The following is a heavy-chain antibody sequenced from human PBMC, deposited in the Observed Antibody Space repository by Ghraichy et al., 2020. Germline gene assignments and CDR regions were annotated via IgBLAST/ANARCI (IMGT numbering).Heavy chain of an antibody. CDR1: GGSFSGYY. Sequence: SETLSLTCAVYGGSFSGYYWSWIRQPPGKGLEWIGEINHSGSTNYNPSLKSRVTISVDTSKNQFSLKLSSVTAADTAVYYCAGRTDCYFCYYYYYMDVWGKGTTVTVSS. D-gene: IGHD2-21*01. J-gene: IGHJ6*03. CDR2: INHSGST. CDR3: AGRTDCYFCYYYYYMDV. V-gene: IGHV4-34*01.